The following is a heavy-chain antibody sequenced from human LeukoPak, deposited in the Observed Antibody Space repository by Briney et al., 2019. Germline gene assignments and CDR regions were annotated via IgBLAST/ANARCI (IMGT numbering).Heavy chain of an antibody. V-gene: IGHV3-49*04. CDR1: GFTFGDYA. CDR3: TRDLDRSEVVMRYYYYGMDV. Sequence: GSLRLSCTASGFTFGDYAMSWVRQAPGKGLEWVAFIRSQAYGGTTQYAASVKGRFTISRDDSKSIAYLQMNSLKTEDTGVYYCTRDLDRSEVVMRYYYYGMDVWGQGTTVTVSS. J-gene: IGHJ6*02. CDR2: IRSQAYGGTT. D-gene: IGHD2-8*01.